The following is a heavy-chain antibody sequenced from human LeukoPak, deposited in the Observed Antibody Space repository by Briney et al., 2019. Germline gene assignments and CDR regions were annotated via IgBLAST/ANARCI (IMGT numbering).Heavy chain of an antibody. CDR2: SDPKDGQT. Sequence: ASVKVSCKVSGHSLTELFIHWVRQAPGKGLEWMGGSDPKDGQTIYAQMFEERVSMTEDTATDTAYMELSSLRSEDTAVYYCATGLWFGKYLDVWGKGTAVTISS. CDR1: GHSLTELF. V-gene: IGHV1-24*01. D-gene: IGHD3-10*01. CDR3: ATGLWFGKYLDV. J-gene: IGHJ6*04.